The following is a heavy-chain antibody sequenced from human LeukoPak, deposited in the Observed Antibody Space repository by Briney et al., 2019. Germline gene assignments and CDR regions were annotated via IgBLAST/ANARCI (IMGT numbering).Heavy chain of an antibody. CDR2: IYYSGST. D-gene: IGHD3-22*01. Sequence: SETLSLTCTVSGGSISSYYWSWIRQPPGKGLEWIGYIYYSGSTNYNPSLKSRVTISVDPSKNQFSLKLSSVTAADTAVYYCARVGDYYDSSGYYWTYYYYMDVWGKGTTVTVSS. CDR1: GGSISSYY. V-gene: IGHV4-59*01. J-gene: IGHJ6*03. CDR3: ARVGDYYDSSGYYWTYYYYMDV.